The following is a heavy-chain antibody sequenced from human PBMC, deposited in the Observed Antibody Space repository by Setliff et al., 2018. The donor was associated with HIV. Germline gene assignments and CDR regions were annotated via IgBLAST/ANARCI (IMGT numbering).Heavy chain of an antibody. J-gene: IGHJ5*02. Sequence: SETLSLTCTVSGGLISSHIYQWGWIRQPPGKGLEWIGSIYYSGTTYYNPSLKSRLTISIDTSMNQFSLRLNALTAADTAVYYCARLGGDWGYWFDPWSQGTLVTVSS. CDR2: IYYSGTT. V-gene: IGHV4-39*01. CDR1: GGLISSHIYQ. CDR3: ARLGGDWGYWFDP. D-gene: IGHD3-16*01.